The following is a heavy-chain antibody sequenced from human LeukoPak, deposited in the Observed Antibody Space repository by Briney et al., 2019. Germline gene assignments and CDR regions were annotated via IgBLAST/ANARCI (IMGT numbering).Heavy chain of an antibody. V-gene: IGHV1-46*01. CDR2: INPSGGST. Sequence: ASVKVSCKASGYTFTSYYMHWVRQAPGQGLEWMGIINPSGGSTSYAQKFQGRVTITRNTSISTAYMELSSLRSEDTAVYYCARAPYSSSWYSDAFDIWGQGTMVTVSS. J-gene: IGHJ3*02. D-gene: IGHD6-13*01. CDR1: GYTFTSYY. CDR3: ARAPYSSSWYSDAFDI.